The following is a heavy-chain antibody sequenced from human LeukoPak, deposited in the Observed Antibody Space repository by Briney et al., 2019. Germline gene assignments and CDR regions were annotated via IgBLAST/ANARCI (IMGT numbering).Heavy chain of an antibody. CDR1: GGSISSYY. D-gene: IGHD6-19*01. CDR3: ARSRVRIAVAGPLFDY. Sequence: SETLSLTCTVSGGSISSYYWSWIRQPPGKGLEWIGYIYYSGSTNYNPSLKSRVTISVNTSKNQFSLKLSSATAADTAVYYCARSRVRIAVAGPLFDYWGQGTLVTVSS. CDR2: IYYSGST. J-gene: IGHJ4*02. V-gene: IGHV4-59*01.